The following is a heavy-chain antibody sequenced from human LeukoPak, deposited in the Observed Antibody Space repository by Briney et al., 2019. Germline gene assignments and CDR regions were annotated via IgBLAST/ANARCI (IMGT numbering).Heavy chain of an antibody. J-gene: IGHJ4*02. CDR2: ISSSGTYI. Sequence: GGSLRLSCAASGFTFSSFGMTWVRQAPGKGLEWVSSISSSGTYIYNADSLKGRFTISRDNAKNSLYLQMNSLRAEDTAVYYCYYGDYSELLDYWGQGTLVTVSS. V-gene: IGHV3-21*01. CDR3: YYGDYSELLDY. D-gene: IGHD4-17*01. CDR1: GFTFSSFG.